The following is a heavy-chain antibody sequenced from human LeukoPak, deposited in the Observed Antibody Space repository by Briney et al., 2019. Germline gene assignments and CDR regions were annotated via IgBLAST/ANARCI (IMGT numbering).Heavy chain of an antibody. CDR3: AKMGEGQYYYGSGSSMDV. CDR1: GFTFSSYS. Sequence: PGGSLRLSCAASGFTFSSYSMNWVRQAPGKGLEWVSYISSSSSTIYYADSVKGRFTISRDNSKNTLYLQMNSLRAEDTAVYYCAKMGEGQYYYGSGSSMDVWGKGATVTISS. J-gene: IGHJ6*03. D-gene: IGHD3-10*01. V-gene: IGHV3-48*01. CDR2: ISSSSSTI.